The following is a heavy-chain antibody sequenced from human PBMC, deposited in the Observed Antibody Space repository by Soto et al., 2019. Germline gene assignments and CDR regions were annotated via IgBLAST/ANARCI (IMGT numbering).Heavy chain of an antibody. D-gene: IGHD1-1*01. Sequence: PVGSHRHSSIASGLTSISYAMSWVRQAPGKGLEWVSAISGSGGSTYYADSVKGRFTISRDNSKNTLYLQMNSLRAEDTAVYYCATTQLDPVFDYWGQGTLVTVSS. CDR1: GLTSISYA. V-gene: IGHV3-23*01. J-gene: IGHJ4*02. CDR2: ISGSGGST. CDR3: ATTQLDPVFDY.